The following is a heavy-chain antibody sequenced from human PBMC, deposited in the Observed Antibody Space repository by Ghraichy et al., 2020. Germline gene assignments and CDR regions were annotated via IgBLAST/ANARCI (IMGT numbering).Heavy chain of an antibody. V-gene: IGHV3-7*01. CDR3: ARLPRYCRGGRCYRHDY. Sequence: GGSLRLSCAASGFTFGSFWMSWVRQAPGKGLEWVANIKQDGNEKNYVDSVKGRFTISRDNAKNSLDLQMNSLRAEDTAVYYCARLPRYCRGGRCYRHDYWGQGSLVTVSS. CDR2: IKQDGNEK. D-gene: IGHD2-15*01. CDR1: GFTFGSFW. J-gene: IGHJ4*02.